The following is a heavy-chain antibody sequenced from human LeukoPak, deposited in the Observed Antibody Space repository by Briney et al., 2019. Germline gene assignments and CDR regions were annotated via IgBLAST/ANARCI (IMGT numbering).Heavy chain of an antibody. D-gene: IGHD3-10*01. CDR2: IYTGGDT. V-gene: IGHV3-53*01. CDR3: ARGPNKPDSFGSGSYR. Sequence: PGGSLRLSCAASGFSVSSNYMSWVRQTPGKGLEWVSVIYTGGDTYYADSVEGRFTISRDNTNNTLYLQMNSLRAEDTAVYFCARGPNKPDSFGSGSYRGGRGTLVTVSS. J-gene: IGHJ4*02. CDR1: GFSVSSNY.